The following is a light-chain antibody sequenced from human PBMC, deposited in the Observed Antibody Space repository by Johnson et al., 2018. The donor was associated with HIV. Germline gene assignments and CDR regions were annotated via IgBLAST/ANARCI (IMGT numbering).Light chain of an antibody. V-gene: IGLV1-51*01. Sequence: VLTQPPSVSAAPGQKVTISCSGSSSNIGNNYVSWYQQLPGTAPKLLIYDNNKRPSGIPDRFSGSKSGTSATLGITGLQTGDEADYYCGSWDNTLSAFVFGTGTKVTVL. J-gene: IGLJ1*01. CDR1: SSNIGNNY. CDR3: GSWDNTLSAFV. CDR2: DNN.